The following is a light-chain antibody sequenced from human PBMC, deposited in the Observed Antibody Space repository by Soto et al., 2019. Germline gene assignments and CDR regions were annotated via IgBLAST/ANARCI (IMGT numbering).Light chain of an antibody. J-gene: IGKJ2*01. CDR2: GAS. CDR3: PQYGSSPPYT. CDR1: QSVSSSY. V-gene: IGKV3-20*01. Sequence: EIVLTQSPGTLSLSPGERATLSCRASQSVSSSYLAWYQQKPGQAPRLLIYGASSRATGIPDRFSGSGSGTDFTLTINRLEPEDFAVYYCPQYGSSPPYTFGQGTKLEIK.